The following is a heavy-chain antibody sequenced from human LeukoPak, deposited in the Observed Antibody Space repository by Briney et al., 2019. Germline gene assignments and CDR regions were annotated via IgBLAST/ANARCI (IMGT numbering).Heavy chain of an antibody. Sequence: GGSLRLSCAASGLMFSSYGMHWVRQAPGKGLEWVSFIRYDGSNKYYPDSVKGRITISRDNSKNTLYLQMNSLRAEDTAVYYCAKVLYGSGSYLPLDYWGQGTLVTVSS. CDR3: AKVLYGSGSYLPLDY. J-gene: IGHJ4*02. D-gene: IGHD3-10*01. CDR2: IRYDGSNK. V-gene: IGHV3-30*02. CDR1: GLMFSSYG.